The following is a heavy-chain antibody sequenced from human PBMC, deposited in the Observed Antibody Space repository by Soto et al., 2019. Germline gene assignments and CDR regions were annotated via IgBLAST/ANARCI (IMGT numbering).Heavy chain of an antibody. J-gene: IGHJ4*02. Sequence: ASVKVSCKASGYTFTSYGSSWVRQAPRQGLEWMGWISAYNGNTNYAQKLQGRVTMTTDTSTSTAYMELRSLRSDDTAVYYCARDRTNNYYDSSGYPGAYWGQGTLVTVSS. CDR2: ISAYNGNT. D-gene: IGHD3-22*01. CDR3: ARDRTNNYYDSSGYPGAY. CDR1: GYTFTSYG. V-gene: IGHV1-18*01.